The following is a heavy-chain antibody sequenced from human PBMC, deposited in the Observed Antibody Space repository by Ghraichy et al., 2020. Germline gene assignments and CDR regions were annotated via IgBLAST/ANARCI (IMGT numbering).Heavy chain of an antibody. CDR1: GHTFTGYT. CDR3: ARLGMDV. Sequence: ASVKVSCKASGHTFTGYTMHWVRHAPGQGLEWMGWINPNSGGTNYAQKFEGRVTMTRDTSISTVYMELIRLTSDDTAVYYCARLGMDVWGQGTTVTVSS. CDR2: INPNSGGT. J-gene: IGHJ6*02. D-gene: IGHD7-27*01. V-gene: IGHV1-2*02.